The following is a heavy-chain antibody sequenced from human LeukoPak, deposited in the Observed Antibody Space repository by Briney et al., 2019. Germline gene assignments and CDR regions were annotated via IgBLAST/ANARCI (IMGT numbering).Heavy chain of an antibody. CDR3: ARVEWGLTMTTETTFWYYFDY. CDR2: IKQDGSEK. CDR1: GFTFSSYW. J-gene: IGHJ4*02. D-gene: IGHD4-17*01. V-gene: IGHV3-7*01. Sequence: GGSLRLSCAASGFTFSSYWMSWVRQAPGKGLEWVANIKQDGSEKYYVDSVKGRFTISRDNAKNSLYLQMNSLRAEDTAVYYCARVEWGLTMTTETTFWYYFDYWCQGTLVTVSS.